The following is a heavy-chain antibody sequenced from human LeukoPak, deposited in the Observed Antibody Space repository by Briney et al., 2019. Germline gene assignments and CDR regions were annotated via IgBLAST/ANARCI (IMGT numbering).Heavy chain of an antibody. CDR1: GYTFTSYG. J-gene: IGHJ6*03. CDR3: ARDCSSEGPNYCYMDV. Sequence: ASVKVSCKASGYTFTSYGISWVRQAPGQGLEWMGWISAYNGNTNYAQKLQGRVTMTTDTSTSTAYMELRSLRSDDTAVYYCARDCSSEGPNYCYMDVWGKGTTVTVSS. V-gene: IGHV1-18*01. CDR2: ISAYNGNT. D-gene: IGHD6-6*01.